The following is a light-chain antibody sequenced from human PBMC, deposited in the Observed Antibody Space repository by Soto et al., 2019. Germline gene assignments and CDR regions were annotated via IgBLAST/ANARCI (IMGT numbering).Light chain of an antibody. Sequence: IVLTQSPGTLSLSPGERATLSCRASQSVSSSYLAWYQQKPGQAPRLLIYDASTRATGIPARFSGSGSGTDFTLTISGMQSEDFAVYSCQQYHNWPITFGQGTRVEL. CDR3: QQYHNWPIT. J-gene: IGKJ5*01. V-gene: IGKV3D-7*01. CDR1: QSVSSSY. CDR2: DAS.